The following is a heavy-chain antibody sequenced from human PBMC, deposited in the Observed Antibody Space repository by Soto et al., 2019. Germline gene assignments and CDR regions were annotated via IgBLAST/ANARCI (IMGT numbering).Heavy chain of an antibody. CDR3: ASPYSIPDYYYGMDV. J-gene: IGHJ6*02. D-gene: IGHD6-13*01. CDR2: IYPGDSDT. V-gene: IGHV5-51*01. CDR1: GYSFTSYW. Sequence: GESLKISCKGSGYSFTSYWIAWVRQMPGKGLEWMGIIYPGDSDTRYSPSFQGQVTISVDKSISTAYLQWSSLKASDTAIYYCASPYSIPDYYYGMDVWGQGTTVTVSS.